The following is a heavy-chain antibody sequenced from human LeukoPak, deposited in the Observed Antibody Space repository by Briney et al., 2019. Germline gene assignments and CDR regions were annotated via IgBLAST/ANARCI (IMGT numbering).Heavy chain of an antibody. D-gene: IGHD6-19*01. CDR1: GGSISSSSYY. CDR3: AGDSSGWPILS. Sequence: PSETLSLTCTVSGGSISSSSYYWGWIRQPPGKGLEWVGNIYYSGSTYYNPSLKSRVTISVDTSKNQFSLKLSSVTAADTAVYYCAGDSSGWPILSWGQGALVTVSS. J-gene: IGHJ5*02. CDR2: IYYSGST. V-gene: IGHV4-39*02.